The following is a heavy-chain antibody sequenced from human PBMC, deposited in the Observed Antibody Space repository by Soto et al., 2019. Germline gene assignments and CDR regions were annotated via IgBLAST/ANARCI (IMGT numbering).Heavy chain of an antibody. V-gene: IGHV1-46*01. J-gene: IGHJ6*02. Sequence: GASVKVSCKASGYTFTSYYMHWLRQAPGQGLEWMGVINPSADSATYSQNFQGRVTMTRDTSTSTAYMELSSLRSEDTAVYSCAREALHYYYGMDVWGQGTTVTVSS. CDR2: INPSADSA. CDR1: GYTFTSYY. CDR3: AREALHYYYGMDV.